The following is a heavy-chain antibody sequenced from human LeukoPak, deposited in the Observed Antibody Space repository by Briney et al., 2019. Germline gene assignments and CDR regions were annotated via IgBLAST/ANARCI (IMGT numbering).Heavy chain of an antibody. J-gene: IGHJ6*03. CDR3: ARDLVYYGSGSYYGGYYYYYMDV. CDR2: IYTSGST. CDR1: GGSISSYY. V-gene: IGHV4-4*07. D-gene: IGHD3-10*01. Sequence: PSETLSLTCTVSGGSISSYYWSWIRQPAGKGLEWIGRIYTSGSTNYNPSLKSRVTMSVDTSKNQFSLKLSSVTAADTAVYYCARDLVYYGSGSYYGGYYYYYMDVWGKGTTVTISS.